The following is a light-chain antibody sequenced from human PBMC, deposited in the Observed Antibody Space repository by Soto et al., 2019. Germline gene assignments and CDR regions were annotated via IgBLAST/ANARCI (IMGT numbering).Light chain of an antibody. CDR1: QRVSSY. CDR2: DAS. J-gene: IGKJ4*01. CDR3: QQRINWLT. V-gene: IGKV3-11*01. Sequence: EIVLTQSPATLSLSPGERATLSCRASQRVSSYLAWYQQKPGQAPRLLIYDASNRATGIPARFSGSGSGTDFTLTISSLEPEDFAVYYCQQRINWLTFGGGTKVEIK.